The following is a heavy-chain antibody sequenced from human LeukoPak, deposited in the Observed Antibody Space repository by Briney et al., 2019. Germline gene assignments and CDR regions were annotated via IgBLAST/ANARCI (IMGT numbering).Heavy chain of an antibody. D-gene: IGHD2-15*01. V-gene: IGHV3-33*08. CDR1: GFTFSSYA. CDR2: IWYDGSNK. Sequence: GGSLRLSCAASGFTFSSYAMHGVRQAPGKGLEWVAVIWYDGSNKYYADSVKGRFTISRDNSKNTLYLQMSSLRAEDTAVYYCARDPDCSGGSCYHYYFDYWGQGTLVTVSS. CDR3: ARDPDCSGGSCYHYYFDY. J-gene: IGHJ4*02.